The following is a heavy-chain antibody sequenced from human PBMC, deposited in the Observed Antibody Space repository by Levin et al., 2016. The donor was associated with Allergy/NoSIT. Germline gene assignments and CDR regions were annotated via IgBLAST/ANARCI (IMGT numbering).Heavy chain of an antibody. D-gene: IGHD3-10*01. J-gene: IGHJ4*02. CDR3: ARGYYYGSGRTHDY. V-gene: IGHV1-2*02. Sequence: WVRQAPGQGLEWMGWINPNSGGTNYAQKFQGRVTMTRDTSISTAYMELSRLRSDDTAVYYCARGYYYGSGRTHDYWGQGTLVTVSS. CDR2: INPNSGGT.